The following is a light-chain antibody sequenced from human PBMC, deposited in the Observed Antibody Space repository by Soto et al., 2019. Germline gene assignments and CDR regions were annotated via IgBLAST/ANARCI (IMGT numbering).Light chain of an antibody. CDR1: SSDIGAHNY. J-gene: IGLJ1*01. CDR2: DVN. Sequence: QSALTQPASVSGSPGQSITISCTGTSSDIGAHNYVSWYQQHPGKAPNLMIYDVNDRPSDISDRFSGSKSGNTASLTISGLQAEDEADYYCCSYTTSSTYVCGPGTKVTVL. V-gene: IGLV2-14*01. CDR3: CSYTTSSTYV.